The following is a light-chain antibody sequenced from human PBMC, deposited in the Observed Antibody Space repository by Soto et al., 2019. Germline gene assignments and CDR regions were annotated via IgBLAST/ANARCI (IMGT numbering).Light chain of an antibody. Sequence: DIQMTQSPSSLSASVGDRVTITCRASQNIDSYLNWYQQRPGKAPKLLIHDASSLQSGVPSRFSGSGSGTDFALTINSLQPDDFATYYCQQYNSYWGTFGQGTKVDIK. CDR3: QQYNSYWGT. J-gene: IGKJ1*01. CDR2: DAS. V-gene: IGKV1-39*01. CDR1: QNIDSY.